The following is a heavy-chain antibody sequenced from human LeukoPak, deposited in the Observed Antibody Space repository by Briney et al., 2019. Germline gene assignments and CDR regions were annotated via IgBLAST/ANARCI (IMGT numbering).Heavy chain of an antibody. CDR3: ARCVTPTTADAFDI. D-gene: IGHD2-21*02. J-gene: IGHJ3*02. Sequence: AASVKVSCKASGYTFTSYAISWVRQAPGQGLEWMGWISAYNGNTNYAQKLQGRVTMTTDTSTSTAYMELRSLRSDVTAVYYCARCVTPTTADAFDIWGQGTMVTVSS. CDR1: GYTFTSYA. V-gene: IGHV1-18*01. CDR2: ISAYNGNT.